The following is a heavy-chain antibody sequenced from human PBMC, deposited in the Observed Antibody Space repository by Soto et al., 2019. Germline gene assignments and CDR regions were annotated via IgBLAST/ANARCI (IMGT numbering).Heavy chain of an antibody. CDR2: INQDGSEK. CDR3: VRGTYFDDSSGYFDY. Sequence: GGSLRLSCAASGFTFSSYWMSWVRQAPGKGLVWVANINQDGSEKYYVDSVKGRFTISRDNAKNSLYVQMTSLRVEDTAVYYCVRGTYFDDSSGYFDYWGQGTLDTVSS. CDR1: GFTFSSYW. J-gene: IGHJ4*02. D-gene: IGHD3-22*01. V-gene: IGHV3-7*01.